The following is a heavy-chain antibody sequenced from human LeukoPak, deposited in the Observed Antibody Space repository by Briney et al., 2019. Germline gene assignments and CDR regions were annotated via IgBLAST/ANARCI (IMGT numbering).Heavy chain of an antibody. V-gene: IGHV1-58*01. CDR1: GFTFTSSA. CDR2: IVVGSGNT. J-gene: IGHJ5*02. D-gene: IGHD3-9*01. CDR3: AADSVYDILTGPLGWFDP. Sequence: TSVKVSCKASGFTFTSSAVQWVRQARGQRLEWIGWIVVGSGNTNYAQKFQERVTITRDMSTSTAYMELSSLRSEDTAVYYCAADSVYDILTGPLGWFDPWGQGTLVTVSS.